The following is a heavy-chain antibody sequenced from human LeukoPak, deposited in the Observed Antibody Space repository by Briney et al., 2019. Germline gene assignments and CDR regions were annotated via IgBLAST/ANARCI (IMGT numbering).Heavy chain of an antibody. V-gene: IGHV4-39*01. CDR3: ARQISDYYYYYIDV. D-gene: IGHD3-10*01. CDR1: GGSISSSHYY. Sequence: SETLSLTCTVSGGSISSSHYYWGWVRQTPGKGLEWIGTIYYSGTTYYNPSLESRATISEDTSKNQFSLTLRSVTAADTAVYYCARQISDYYYYYIDVWGKGTTVTVSS. J-gene: IGHJ6*03. CDR2: IYYSGTT.